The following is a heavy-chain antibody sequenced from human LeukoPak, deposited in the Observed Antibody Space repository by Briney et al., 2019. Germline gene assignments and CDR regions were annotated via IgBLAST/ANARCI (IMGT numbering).Heavy chain of an antibody. J-gene: IGHJ4*02. CDR3: ARDWTDTAMGVLDY. D-gene: IGHD5-18*01. V-gene: IGHV3-7*01. CDR2: IKQDGSEK. CDR1: GFTFSSYW. Sequence: GGSLRLSCAASGFTFSSYWMSWVRQAPGKGLEWVANIKQDGSEKYYVDSVKGRFIISRDNAKNSLYLQMNSLRAEDTAVYYCARDWTDTAMGVLDYWGQGTLVTVSS.